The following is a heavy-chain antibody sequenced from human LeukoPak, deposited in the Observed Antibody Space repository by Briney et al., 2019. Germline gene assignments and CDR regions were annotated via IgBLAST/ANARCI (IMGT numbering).Heavy chain of an antibody. V-gene: IGHV4-34*01. Sequence: KPSETLSLTCAAYGGSFSGYYWSWIRQPPGKGLEWIGEINHSGSTNYNPSLKSRVTISVDTSKNQFSLKLSSVTAADTAVYYCARDKTYYYDSSGYYYFDYWGQGTLVTVSS. D-gene: IGHD3-22*01. CDR3: ARDKTYYYDSSGYYYFDY. CDR2: INHSGST. CDR1: GGSFSGYY. J-gene: IGHJ4*02.